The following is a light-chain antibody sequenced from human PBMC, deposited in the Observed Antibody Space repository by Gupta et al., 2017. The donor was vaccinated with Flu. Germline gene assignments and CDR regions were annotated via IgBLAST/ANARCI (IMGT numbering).Light chain of an antibody. CDR2: DAS. J-gene: IGKJ4*01. V-gene: IGKV1-33*01. Sequence: DIQMTKSPSSLSASVGDRVTITCQASHDIARFLSWYQQKPGKAPQLLIFDASSLETGVPSRFSGSGFGTTFTFTISSLQPEDFATYYCQQHDTLPLTFGGGTKVEI. CDR3: QQHDTLPLT. CDR1: HDIARF.